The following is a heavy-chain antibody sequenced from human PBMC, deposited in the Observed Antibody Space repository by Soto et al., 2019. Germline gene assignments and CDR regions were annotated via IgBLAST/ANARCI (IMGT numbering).Heavy chain of an antibody. Sequence: QVHLQQWGAGLFKPSETLSLTCAVYGGSFSGYYWTWIRQPPGTGLEWIGEINHSGSTNYNPSLKSRVTISVDTSKNQFSLKLTSVTAADTAVYYCARDKITGLFDYWGQGTLVTVSS. V-gene: IGHV4-34*01. CDR2: INHSGST. CDR3: ARDKITGLFDY. J-gene: IGHJ4*02. D-gene: IGHD2-8*02. CDR1: GGSFSGYY.